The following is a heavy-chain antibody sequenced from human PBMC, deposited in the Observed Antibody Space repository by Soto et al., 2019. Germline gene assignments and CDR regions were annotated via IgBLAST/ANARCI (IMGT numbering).Heavy chain of an antibody. CDR1: GYSFTSYW. D-gene: IGHD2-2*01. CDR3: ARLPDIVVVPAAEVWFDP. V-gene: IGHV5-51*01. CDR2: IYPGDSDT. Sequence: GESLKISCKGSGYSFTSYWIGWVRQMPGKGLEWMGIIYPGDSDTSYSPSFQGQVTISADKSISTAYLQWSSLKASDTAMYYCARLPDIVVVPAAEVWFDPWGQGTLVTVSS. J-gene: IGHJ5*02.